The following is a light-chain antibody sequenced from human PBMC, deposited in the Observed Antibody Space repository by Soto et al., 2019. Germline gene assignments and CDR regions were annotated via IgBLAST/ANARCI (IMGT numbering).Light chain of an antibody. CDR2: KAS. Sequence: DVQMTQSPSTLSASVGDRVTISCRASQTIGPWLSWYQQKPGKAPNLLIYKASSLESGVPSRFSGRGSGTEFTLTISSLQPDDLATYYCRQYNSYPLAFGGGTKVDIK. J-gene: IGKJ4*01. V-gene: IGKV1-5*03. CDR3: RQYNSYPLA. CDR1: QTIGPW.